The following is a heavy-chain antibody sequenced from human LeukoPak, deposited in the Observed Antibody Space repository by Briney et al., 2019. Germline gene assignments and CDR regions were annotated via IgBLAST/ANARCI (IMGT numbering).Heavy chain of an antibody. CDR3: ARGLIIRMVRGAVWFDS. D-gene: IGHD3-10*01. V-gene: IGHV4-34*01. CDR2: INHSGST. Sequence: SETLSLTCAVYGGSFSGYYWSWIRQPPGKGLGWIGEINHSGSTNYNPSLKGRVTISVDTSKNQFSLKLSSVTAADTAVYYCARGLIIRMVRGAVWFDSWGQGTLVTVSS. CDR1: GGSFSGYY. J-gene: IGHJ5*01.